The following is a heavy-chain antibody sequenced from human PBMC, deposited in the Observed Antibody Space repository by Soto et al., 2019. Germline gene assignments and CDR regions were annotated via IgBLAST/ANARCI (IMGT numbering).Heavy chain of an antibody. D-gene: IGHD5-12*01. CDR1: GGSISSYY. J-gene: IGHJ3*02. Sequence: SETLSLTCTVSGGSISSYYWSWIRQPPGKGLEWIGYIYYSGSTNYNPSLKSRVTISVDTSKSQFSLKLSSVTAADTAVYYCVRVIAGGYDFDAFDIWGQGTMVTVSS. CDR2: IYYSGST. CDR3: VRVIAGGYDFDAFDI. V-gene: IGHV4-59*01.